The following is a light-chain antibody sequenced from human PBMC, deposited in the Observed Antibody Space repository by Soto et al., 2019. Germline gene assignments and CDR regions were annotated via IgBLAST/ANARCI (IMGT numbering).Light chain of an antibody. CDR1: SSNIGSNT. CDR2: TND. CDR3: AAWDDRLNGWV. V-gene: IGLV1-44*01. Sequence: QSVVTQPPSASGTPGQTVTISCSGSSSNIGSNTVNWYQHLPGTAPKVLIYTNDQRPSGVPDRLSGSKSGTSASLAISGLQSEDEAEYFCAAWDDRLNGWVFGGGTKLTVL. J-gene: IGLJ3*02.